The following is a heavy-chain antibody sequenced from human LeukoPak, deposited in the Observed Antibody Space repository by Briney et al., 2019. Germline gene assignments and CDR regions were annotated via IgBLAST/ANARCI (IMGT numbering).Heavy chain of an antibody. CDR3: AKHEVYAIPVPQFDY. D-gene: IGHD2-8*01. V-gene: IGHV3-23*01. J-gene: IGHJ4*02. CDR1: GFTFSSYA. Sequence: SGGSLRLSCAASGFTFSSYAMSWVRQAPGKGLEWVSAISGSGGSTYYADSVKGRFTISRDNSKNTLYLQMNSLRAEDTAVYYCAKHEVYAIPVPQFDYWGQGTLVTVSS. CDR2: ISGSGGST.